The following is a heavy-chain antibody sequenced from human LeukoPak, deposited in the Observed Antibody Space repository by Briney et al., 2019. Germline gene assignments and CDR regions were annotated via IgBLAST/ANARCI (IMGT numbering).Heavy chain of an antibody. CDR3: AKQGQSSRWYDFDY. V-gene: IGHV3-23*01. CDR1: GFTFSRYG. J-gene: IGHJ4*02. Sequence: GGSLRLSCAASGFTFSRYGMHWVRQAPGKGLEWVSGISGSGGSTYYVDSVKGRFTISRDNSKNTLNLQMNSLRAEDTAVYYCAKQGQSSRWYDFDYWGQGTLVTVSS. CDR2: ISGSGGST. D-gene: IGHD6-13*01.